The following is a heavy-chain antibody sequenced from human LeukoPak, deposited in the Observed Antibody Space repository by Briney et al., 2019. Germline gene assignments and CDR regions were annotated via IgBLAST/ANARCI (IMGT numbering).Heavy chain of an antibody. D-gene: IGHD3-10*01. Sequence: SQTLSLTCAVSGGSISSGGYSWSWIRQPPGKGLEWIGYIYHSGSTYYNPSLKGRVTISVDRSKNQFSLKLSSVTAADTAVYYCARDSFGNYDYWGQGTLVTVSS. J-gene: IGHJ4*02. CDR1: GGSISSGGYS. CDR3: ARDSFGNYDY. V-gene: IGHV4-30-2*01. CDR2: IYHSGST.